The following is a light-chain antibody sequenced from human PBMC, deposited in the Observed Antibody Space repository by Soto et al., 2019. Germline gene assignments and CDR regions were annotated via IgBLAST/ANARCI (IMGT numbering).Light chain of an antibody. Sequence: QSALTQPPSVSGSPGQSITISCTGNSSDVGSNNLVSWYQQHPGKAPKLMIYEVSKRPSGVSNRFSGSKSGNTASLTISGLQAEDEADYCGCSYAGSSSYVFGTGTKLTVL. CDR2: EVS. CDR1: SSDVGSNNL. J-gene: IGLJ1*01. V-gene: IGLV2-23*02. CDR3: CSYAGSSSYV.